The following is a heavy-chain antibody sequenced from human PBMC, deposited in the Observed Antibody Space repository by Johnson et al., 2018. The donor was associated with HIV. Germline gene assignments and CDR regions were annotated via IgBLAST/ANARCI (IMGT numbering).Heavy chain of an antibody. CDR2: IWYDGSNK. CDR1: GFTFSSYG. CDR3: ARDGYCSGGSCYSGDRLDAFDI. J-gene: IGHJ3*02. Sequence: QVQLVESGGGVVQPGRSLRLSCAASGFTFSSYGMHWVRQAPGKGLEWVAVIWYDGSNKYYADSVKGRFTISRDNSKNTLYLQMNSLRAEDTAVYYCARDGYCSGGSCYSGDRLDAFDIWGQGTMVTVSS. D-gene: IGHD2-15*01. V-gene: IGHV3-33*08.